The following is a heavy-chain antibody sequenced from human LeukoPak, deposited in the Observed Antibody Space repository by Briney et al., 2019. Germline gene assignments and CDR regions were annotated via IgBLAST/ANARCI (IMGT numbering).Heavy chain of an antibody. V-gene: IGHV3-23*01. CDR1: GFTFSSYA. D-gene: IGHD2-15*01. Sequence: QTGGSLRLSCAASGFTFSSYAMSWVRQAPGKGLEWVSAISGSGGSTYYADSVKGRFTISRDNSKNTLYLQMNSLRAEDTAVYYCAKAARYCSGGSCYSHNFDYWGQGTLVTVSS. CDR2: ISGSGGST. J-gene: IGHJ4*02. CDR3: AKAARYCSGGSCYSHNFDY.